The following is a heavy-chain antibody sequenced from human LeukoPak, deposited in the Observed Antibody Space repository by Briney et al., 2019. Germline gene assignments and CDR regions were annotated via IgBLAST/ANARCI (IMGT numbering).Heavy chain of an antibody. D-gene: IGHD6-19*01. CDR2: ISGSGGST. CDR3: AKAGIAVAGTHYYYYYMDV. J-gene: IGHJ6*03. V-gene: IGHV3-23*01. Sequence: GGSLRLSCAASGFTFNSYAMSWVRQAPGKGLEWVPAISGSGGSTYYADSVKGRFTISRDTSKNTLYLQMNSLRAEDTAVYYCAKAGIAVAGTHYYYYYMDVWGKGTTVTVSS. CDR1: GFTFNSYA.